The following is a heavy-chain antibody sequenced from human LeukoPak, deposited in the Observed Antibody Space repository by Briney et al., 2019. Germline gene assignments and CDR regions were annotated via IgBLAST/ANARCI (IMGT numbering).Heavy chain of an antibody. J-gene: IGHJ4*02. CDR2: IRGSGEST. D-gene: IGHD3-3*01. V-gene: IGHV3-23*01. CDR3: AKGGEYYDFWSGYPPFDD. Sequence: GGSLRLSCAASGFTFNSYAMSWVRQAPGKGLEWVSTIRGSGESTYHADSVKGRFTISRDNSKNTLYLQMNSLRAEDTAVYYCAKGGEYYDFWSGYPPFDDWGQGTLVTVSS. CDR1: GFTFNSYA.